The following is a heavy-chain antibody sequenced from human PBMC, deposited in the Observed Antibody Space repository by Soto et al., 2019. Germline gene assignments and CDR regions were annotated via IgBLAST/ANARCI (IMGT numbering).Heavy chain of an antibody. D-gene: IGHD3-16*01. J-gene: IGHJ6*02. Sequence: QLQLQESGPGLVKPSETLSLTCTVSGGSISSSSYYWGWIRQPPGKGLEWIGSIYYSGSTYYNPSLKSRVTISVDTSKNQFSLKLSSVTAADTAVYYCARHLWGGAYYYGMDVWGQGTTVTVSS. V-gene: IGHV4-39*01. CDR1: GGSISSSSYY. CDR3: ARHLWGGAYYYGMDV. CDR2: IYYSGST.